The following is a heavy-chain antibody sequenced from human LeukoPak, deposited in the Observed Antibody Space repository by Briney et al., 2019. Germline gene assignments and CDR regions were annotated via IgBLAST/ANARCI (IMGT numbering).Heavy chain of an antibody. V-gene: IGHV3-21*01. CDR2: ISSSSSYI. J-gene: IGHJ4*02. CDR1: GFTFSSYS. Sequence: GGPRRLSCAASGFTFSSYSMNWVRQAPGKGLEWVSSISSSSSYIYYADSVKGRFTISRDNAKNSLYLQMNSLRAEDTAVYYCARDPPRIAAAGYYFDSWGQGTLVTVSS. CDR3: ARDPPRIAAAGYYFDS. D-gene: IGHD6-13*01.